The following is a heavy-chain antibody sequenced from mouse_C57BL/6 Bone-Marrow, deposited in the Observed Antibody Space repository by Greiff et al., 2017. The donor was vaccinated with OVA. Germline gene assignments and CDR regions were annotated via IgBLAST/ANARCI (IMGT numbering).Heavy chain of an antibody. J-gene: IGHJ2*01. CDR3: ARSLWYLYYFDY. CDR1: GYTFTSYG. V-gene: IGHV1-81*01. Sequence: QVQLQQSGAELARPGASVKLSCKASGYTFTSYGISWVKQRTGQGLEWIGEIYPRSGNTYYNEKFKGKATLTADKSSSTAYMELRSLTSEYSAVYFCARSLWYLYYFDYWGQGTTLTVSS. D-gene: IGHD2-1*01. CDR2: IYPRSGNT.